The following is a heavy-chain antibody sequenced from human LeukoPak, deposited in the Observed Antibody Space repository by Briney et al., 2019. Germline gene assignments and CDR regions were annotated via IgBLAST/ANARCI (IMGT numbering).Heavy chain of an antibody. J-gene: IGHJ4*02. CDR3: ARGSSSWYRFAYFDY. D-gene: IGHD6-13*01. CDR2: IYYSGST. V-gene: IGHV4-59*08. CDR1: GGSISRYY. Sequence: SETLSLTCTVSGGSISRYYWSWIRQPPGKGLEWIGYIYYSGSTNYNPSLKSRVTISVDTSKNQFSLKLSSVTAADTAVYYCARGSSSWYRFAYFDYWGQGTLVTVSS.